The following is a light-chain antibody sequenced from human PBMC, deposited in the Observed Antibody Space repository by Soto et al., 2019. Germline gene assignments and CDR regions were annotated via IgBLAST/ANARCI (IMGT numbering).Light chain of an antibody. CDR2: AAS. CDR1: QSISNF. Sequence: DLQMTQSPSSLSASVGDRVTITCRAGQSISNFLNWYQQKPGKAPKLLIYAASSLQSGVPSRFSGSGSGTDFTLTISSLQPEDFATYYCQQSYSTPLCTFGQGTKLEIK. V-gene: IGKV1-39*01. CDR3: QQSYSTPLCT. J-gene: IGKJ2*02.